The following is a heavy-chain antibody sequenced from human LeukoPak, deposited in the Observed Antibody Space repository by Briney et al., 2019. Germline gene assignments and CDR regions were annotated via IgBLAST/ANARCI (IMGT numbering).Heavy chain of an antibody. CDR1: GGSFSGYY. J-gene: IGHJ4*02. Sequence: SETLSLTCAVYGGSFSGYYWSWIRQPPGKGLEWIGEINHSGSTNYNPSLKSRVTISVDTSKNQFSLKLSSVTAADTAVYYCARPSEAYDYVWGSCRQGGYYFDYWGQGTLVTVSS. CDR3: ARPSEAYDYVWGSCRQGGYYFDY. CDR2: INHSGST. D-gene: IGHD3-16*02. V-gene: IGHV4-34*01.